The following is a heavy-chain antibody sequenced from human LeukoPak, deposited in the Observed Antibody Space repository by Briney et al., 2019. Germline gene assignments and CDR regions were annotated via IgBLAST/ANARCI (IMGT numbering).Heavy chain of an antibody. J-gene: IGHJ4*02. CDR1: GGSISSTNW. CDR2: VHLSGRT. CDR3: AREGGPYRPLDY. Sequence: KTAGTLSLTCGVSGGSISSTNWWTWVRQPPGEGLEWIGEVHLSGRTNYNPSLESRVTMSVDMSENHISLKLTSVTAADTAVYYCAREGGPYRPLDYSGQGTLVTSSS. V-gene: IGHV4-4*02.